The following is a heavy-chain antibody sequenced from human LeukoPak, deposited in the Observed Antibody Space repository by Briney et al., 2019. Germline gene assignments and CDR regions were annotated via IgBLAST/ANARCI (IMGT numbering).Heavy chain of an antibody. CDR3: TRELWPADY. CDR1: GFPFSDYW. CDR2: IIKDGSDK. D-gene: IGHD3-16*01. Sequence: QPGGPLRLPCEGSGFPFSDYWMGWVRQAPGKGLEWVANIIKDGSDKYYVDSVKGRFSISRDNAKNSVSLQMSGLRVEDTAVYYCTRELWPADYWGQGILVTVSS. J-gene: IGHJ4*02. V-gene: IGHV3-7*01.